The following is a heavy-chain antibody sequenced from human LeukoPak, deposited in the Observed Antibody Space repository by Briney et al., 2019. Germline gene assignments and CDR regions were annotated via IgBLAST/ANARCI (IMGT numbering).Heavy chain of an antibody. J-gene: IGHJ4*02. CDR1: NYSISSAYF. V-gene: IGHV4-38-2*02. D-gene: IGHD2-8*02. CDR3: ARDGGVWSVDY. CDR2: IYHTGST. Sequence: PSETLSLTCTVSNYSISSAYFWGWIRQPPGKGLEWIGRIYHTGSTYYNPSLMSRVTISVDTSKNQFSLKLSSLAAADTAVYYCARDGGVWSVDYWGQGTLVTVSS.